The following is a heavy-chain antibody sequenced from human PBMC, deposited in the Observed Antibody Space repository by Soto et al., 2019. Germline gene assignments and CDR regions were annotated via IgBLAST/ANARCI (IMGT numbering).Heavy chain of an antibody. V-gene: IGHV1-69*13. Sequence: ASVKVSCKASGCTFSSYAISWVRQAPGQGLEWMGGIIPIFGTANYAQKFQGRVTITADESTSTAYMELSSLRSEDTAVYYCARGFEGGSSNYPYGMDVWGQGTTVTVSS. J-gene: IGHJ6*02. CDR1: GCTFSSYA. CDR3: ARGFEGGSSNYPYGMDV. D-gene: IGHD3-16*01. CDR2: IIPIFGTA.